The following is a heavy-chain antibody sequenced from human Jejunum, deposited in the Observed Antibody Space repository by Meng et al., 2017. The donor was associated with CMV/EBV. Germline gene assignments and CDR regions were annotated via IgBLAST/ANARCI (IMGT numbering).Heavy chain of an antibody. CDR3: ARGGGINRWFDP. D-gene: IGHD1-14*01. CDR2: INQSVGS. V-gene: IGHV4-34*01. J-gene: IGHJ5*02. CDR1: GGSFSHYY. Sequence: QVHLQQWGAGLLKPSETLSLTCAVSGGSFSHYYWTWIRQSPGKGLEWIGEINQSVGSNYNPSLKSRVTMSLDTSKNHFSLKLDSVTAADTVVYYCARGGGINRWFDPWGQGTLVTVSS.